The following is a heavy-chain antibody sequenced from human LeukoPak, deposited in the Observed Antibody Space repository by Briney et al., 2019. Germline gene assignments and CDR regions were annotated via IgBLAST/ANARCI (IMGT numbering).Heavy chain of an antibody. D-gene: IGHD4-23*01. CDR2: IYTSGST. Sequence: PSETLSLTCTVSGGSMSSFYWSWIRQPPGKGLEWIGRIYTSGSTNYNPSLKSRVTISVDTSKNQFSLKLSSVTAADTAVYYCARDHLYGGYGYYYYYMDVWGKGTTVTVSS. CDR3: ARDHLYGGYGYYYYYMDV. J-gene: IGHJ6*03. V-gene: IGHV4-4*08. CDR1: GGSMSSFY.